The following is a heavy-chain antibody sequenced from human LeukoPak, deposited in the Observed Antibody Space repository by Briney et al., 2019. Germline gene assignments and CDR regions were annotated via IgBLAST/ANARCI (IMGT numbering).Heavy chain of an antibody. CDR1: GFTFSSYA. CDR2: ISGGGGNT. J-gene: IGHJ4*02. Sequence: PGGSLRLSCAASGFTFSSYAMHWVRQAPGKGLEWVSVISGGGGNTYYADSVKGRFTISRDNTNNTLYLQMNSLRAEDTAVYFCAKLDYYDTHWGQGTLVTVSS. V-gene: IGHV3-23*01. CDR3: AKLDYYDTH. D-gene: IGHD3-22*01.